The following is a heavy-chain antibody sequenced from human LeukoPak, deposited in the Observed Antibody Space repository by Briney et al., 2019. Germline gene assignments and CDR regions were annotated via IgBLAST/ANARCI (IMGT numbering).Heavy chain of an antibody. CDR1: GGSISSYY. D-gene: IGHD3-22*01. J-gene: IGHJ4*02. CDR2: IYYSGST. CDR3: ACLYDSSGYSHDY. V-gene: IGHV4-59*01. Sequence: SETLSLTCTVSGGSISSYYWSWIRQPPGKGLEWIGYIYYSGSTNYNPSLKSRVTISVDTSKNQFSLKLSSVTAADTAEYYCACLYDSSGYSHDYWGQGTLVTVSS.